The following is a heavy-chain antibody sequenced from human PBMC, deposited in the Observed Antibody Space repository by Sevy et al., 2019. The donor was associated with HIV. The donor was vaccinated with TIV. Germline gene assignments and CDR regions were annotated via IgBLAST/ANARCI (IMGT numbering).Heavy chain of an antibody. D-gene: IGHD3-10*02. CDR3: TKESLRGNYARGDFDR. V-gene: IGHV3-30*18. J-gene: IGHJ4*02. CDR2: ISYDGSSQ. CDR1: GFTFQTFA. Sequence: GESLRLSCSAFGFTFQTFAMHWVRQAPGKGPEWVAVISYDGSSQNYADSVKGRFTISRDNSKNTLFLQMNSLTPNDTAVYSCTKESLRGNYARGDFDRWGQGTLVTVSS.